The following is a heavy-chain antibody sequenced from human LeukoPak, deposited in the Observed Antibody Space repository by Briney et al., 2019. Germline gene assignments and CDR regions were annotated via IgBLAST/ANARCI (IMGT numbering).Heavy chain of an antibody. CDR3: AKLPPTRDEYYFDY. CDR2: VSSSGGTT. CDR1: GFTFSSYG. Sequence: GGSLRLSCAASGFTFSSYGMGWVRQAAGRGLEWVSTVSSSGGTTYYADSVKGRFTISRDNSKNTLYLQMNSLRAEDTAVYYCAKLPPTRDEYYFDYWGQGTLVTVSS. D-gene: IGHD5-24*01. J-gene: IGHJ4*02. V-gene: IGHV3-23*01.